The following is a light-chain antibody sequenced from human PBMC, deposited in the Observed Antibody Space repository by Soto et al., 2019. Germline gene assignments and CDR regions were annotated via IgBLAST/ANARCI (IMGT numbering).Light chain of an antibody. Sequence: QTVVTQEPSFSVSPGATVTLTCGLSSGSVSTNNYPSWYQQTPGQAPRTLIYSTYTRSSGVPDRFSASIIGNKAALTITGAQADDESDYYCVLYMGSGIWVFGGGTKVTAL. CDR3: VLYMGSGIWV. J-gene: IGLJ3*02. V-gene: IGLV8-61*01. CDR1: SGSVSTNNY. CDR2: STY.